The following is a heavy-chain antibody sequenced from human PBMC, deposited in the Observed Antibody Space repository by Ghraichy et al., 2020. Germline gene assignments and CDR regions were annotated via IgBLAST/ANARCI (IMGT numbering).Heavy chain of an antibody. D-gene: IGHD2-15*01. J-gene: IGHJ3*02. V-gene: IGHV4-39*07. Sequence: ESLNISCTVSGGSISSSSYYWGWIRQPPGKGLEWIGSIYYSGSTYYNPSLKSRVTISVDTSKNQFSLKLSSVTAADTAVYYCARAHLPFYSYDHAFDIWGQGTMVTVSS. CDR1: GGSISSSSYY. CDR2: IYYSGST. CDR3: ARAHLPFYSYDHAFDI.